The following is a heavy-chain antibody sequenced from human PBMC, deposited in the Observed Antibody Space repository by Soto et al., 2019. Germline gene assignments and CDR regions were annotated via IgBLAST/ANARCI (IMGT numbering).Heavy chain of an antibody. D-gene: IGHD6-6*01. Sequence: QVQLVESGGGVVQPGRSLRLSCAASGFSYGMHWVRQAPGKGLEWVAVISYDGSNKYYSDSVKGRFTISRDISKNTLYLQMNSLRPEDTAVYYCAKQRGMSSSSPFDYWGQRTLVTVSS. CDR2: ISYDGSNK. CDR3: AKQRGMSSSSPFDY. J-gene: IGHJ4*02. V-gene: IGHV3-30*18. CDR1: GFSYG.